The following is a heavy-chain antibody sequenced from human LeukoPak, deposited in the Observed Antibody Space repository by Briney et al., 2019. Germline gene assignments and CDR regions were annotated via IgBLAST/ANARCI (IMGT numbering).Heavy chain of an antibody. J-gene: IGHJ4*02. CDR1: GGTFSSYA. V-gene: IGHV1-69*13. CDR2: IIPIFGTA. CDR3: ASQAVGGHAFDI. Sequence: ASVKVSCKASGGTFSSYAISWVRQAPGQGLEWMGGIIPIFGTANYAQKFQGRVTITADESTSTAYVELSSLRSEDTAVYYCASQAVGGHAFDIWGQGTLVTVSS. D-gene: IGHD3-10*01.